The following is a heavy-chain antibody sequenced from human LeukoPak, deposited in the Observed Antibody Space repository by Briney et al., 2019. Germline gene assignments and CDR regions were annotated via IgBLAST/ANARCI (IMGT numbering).Heavy chain of an antibody. CDR3: AKSVWRIPWPYGVDV. J-gene: IGHJ6*02. Sequence: GGSLRLSCAASGFTFSSYAMSWVRQAPGKGLEWVSAISGSGGSTYYADSVKGRFTISRDNSKNTLYLQMNSLRAEDTAVYYCAKSVWRIPWPYGVDVWGQGTTVTVSS. V-gene: IGHV3-23*01. CDR1: GFTFSSYA. CDR2: ISGSGGST. D-gene: IGHD2-21*01.